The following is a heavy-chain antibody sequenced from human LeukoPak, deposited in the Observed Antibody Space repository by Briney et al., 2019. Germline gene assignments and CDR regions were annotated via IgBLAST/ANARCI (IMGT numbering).Heavy chain of an antibody. V-gene: IGHV3-30*18. J-gene: IGHJ4*02. CDR1: GFTFSSYA. CDR2: ISYDGSNK. D-gene: IGHD1-26*01. Sequence: GGSLRLSCAASGFTFSSYAMSWVRQAPGKGLEWVALISYDGSNKYYADSVKGRFTISRDNSKNTLYLQMNSLRTEDTAVYYCAKDRYSGSYLQSGPCAHWGQGTLVTVSS. CDR3: AKDRYSGSYLQSGPCAH.